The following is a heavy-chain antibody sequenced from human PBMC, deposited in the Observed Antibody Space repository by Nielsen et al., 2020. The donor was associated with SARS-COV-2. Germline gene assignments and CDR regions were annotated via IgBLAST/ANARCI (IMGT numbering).Heavy chain of an antibody. V-gene: IGHV1-69*06. CDR1: GGTFSSYA. D-gene: IGHD5-12*01. J-gene: IGHJ4*02. Sequence: SVKVSCKASGGTFSSYAISWVRQAPGQGLEWMGGIIPIFGTANYAQKFQGRVTITADKSTSTAYMELSRLRSEDTAVYYCARSSGYSGSADYWGQGTLVTVSS. CDR2: IIPIFGTA. CDR3: ARSSGYSGSADY.